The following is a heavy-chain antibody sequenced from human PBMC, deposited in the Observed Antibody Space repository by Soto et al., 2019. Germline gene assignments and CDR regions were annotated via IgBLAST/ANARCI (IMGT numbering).Heavy chain of an antibody. CDR1: GYTLTELS. D-gene: IGHD3-22*01. J-gene: IGHJ5*02. CDR3: ATVGGRVRLYYYDSSGPYARGYNWFDP. Sequence: ASVKVSCKVSGYTLTELSMHWVRQAPGKGLEWMGGFDPEDGETIYAQKFQGRVTMTEDTSTDTAYMELSSLRSEETAVYYCATVGGRVRLYYYDSSGPYARGYNWFDPWGQGTLVTVSS. CDR2: FDPEDGET. V-gene: IGHV1-24*01.